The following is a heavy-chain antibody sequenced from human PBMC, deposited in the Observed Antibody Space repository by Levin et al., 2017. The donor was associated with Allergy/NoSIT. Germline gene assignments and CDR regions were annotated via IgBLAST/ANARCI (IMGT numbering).Heavy chain of an antibody. Sequence: GGSLRLSCAASGFTLSDHYMDRVRQAPGKGLEWVGRSRNKANSYTTEYAASVKDRFTISRDDSKSSLYLHMNSLTTDDTAVYYCARDLTGAYFNYWGQGTLVTVSS. D-gene: IGHD7-27*01. V-gene: IGHV3-72*01. CDR2: SRNKANSYTT. J-gene: IGHJ4*02. CDR3: ARDLTGAYFNY. CDR1: GFTLSDHY.